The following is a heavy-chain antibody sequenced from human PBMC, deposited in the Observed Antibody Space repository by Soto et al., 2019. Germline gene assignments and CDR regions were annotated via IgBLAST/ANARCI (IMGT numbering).Heavy chain of an antibody. V-gene: IGHV3-30*18. Sequence: QVQLVESGGGVVQPGRSLRLSCAASGFTFSSYGMHWVRQAPGKGLEWVAVISNDGSNKYYADSVKGRFTISRDNSKNTLSLQMSSLRAEDTAVYYCAKETYSGPLDYWGQGTLVPVSS. CDR2: ISNDGSNK. D-gene: IGHD2-15*01. CDR3: AKETYSGPLDY. J-gene: IGHJ4*02. CDR1: GFTFSSYG.